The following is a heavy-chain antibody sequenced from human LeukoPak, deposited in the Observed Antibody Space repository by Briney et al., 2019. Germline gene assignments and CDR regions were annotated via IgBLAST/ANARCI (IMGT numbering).Heavy chain of an antibody. Sequence: PGGSLRLSRAASGFTFSSHGVSWVSPARGEALEWVANIKQDGSEKYYVDSVKGRFTISRDNAKNSLYLQMHSLRAEDTAVYYCARATYYFDYWAREPWSPSPQ. CDR3: ARATYYFDY. V-gene: IGHV3-7*04. CDR2: IKQDGSEK. J-gene: IGHJ4*02. CDR1: GFTFSSHG.